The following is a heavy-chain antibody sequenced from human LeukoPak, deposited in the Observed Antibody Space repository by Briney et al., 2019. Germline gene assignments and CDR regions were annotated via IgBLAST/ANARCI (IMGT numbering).Heavy chain of an antibody. Sequence: PGGSLRLSCAASGFTFSSYAMSWVRQAPGKGLEWVSAISGSGGSTYYADSVKGRFTISRDNSKNTLYLQMNSLRAEDTAVYYCAKDQRGYSHGKGDDAFDIWGQGTMVTVSS. CDR1: GFTFSSYA. D-gene: IGHD5-18*01. CDR2: ISGSGGST. CDR3: AKDQRGYSHGKGDDAFDI. J-gene: IGHJ3*02. V-gene: IGHV3-23*01.